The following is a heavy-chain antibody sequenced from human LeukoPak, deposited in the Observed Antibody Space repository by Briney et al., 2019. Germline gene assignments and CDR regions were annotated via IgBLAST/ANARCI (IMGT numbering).Heavy chain of an antibody. Sequence: SETLSLTCGVSGMSLTDYYWTWIRHSPGKGLEWIGEISHSGTTNYNPSLKSRVTISVDTSKNQFSLKLSSVTAADTAVYYCARHEGDSGSSYWGQGTLVTVSS. CDR1: GMSLTDYY. CDR3: ARHEGDSGSSY. CDR2: ISHSGTT. D-gene: IGHD3-10*01. V-gene: IGHV4-34*01. J-gene: IGHJ4*02.